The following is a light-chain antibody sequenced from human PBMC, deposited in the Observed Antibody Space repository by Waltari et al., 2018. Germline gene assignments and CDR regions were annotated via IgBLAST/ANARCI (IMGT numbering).Light chain of an antibody. CDR1: RGHSTTI. Sequence: QLVLTQSPSASASLGASVKLTCTLSRGHSTTILARLQQQPDKGPRFLMNVKSDGSHNKGVGIPARFSGSSSGAERYLTISSLQSEDEADYYCQTGGHGTWVFGGGTRLTVL. CDR2: VKSDGSH. CDR3: QTGGHGTWV. V-gene: IGLV4-69*01. J-gene: IGLJ3*02.